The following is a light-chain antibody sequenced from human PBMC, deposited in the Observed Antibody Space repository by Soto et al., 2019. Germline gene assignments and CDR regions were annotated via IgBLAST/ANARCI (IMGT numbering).Light chain of an antibody. CDR3: QQRSNWPPGLT. CDR1: QSVSSN. Sequence: VLTQSPATLSVSPGERATLSCRASQSVSSNLAWYQQKPGQAPRLLXXDASNRATGIPARFSGSGSGTDFTLTISSLEPEDFAVYYCQQRSNWPPGLTFGQGTRLEIK. CDR2: DAS. J-gene: IGKJ5*01. V-gene: IGKV3-11*01.